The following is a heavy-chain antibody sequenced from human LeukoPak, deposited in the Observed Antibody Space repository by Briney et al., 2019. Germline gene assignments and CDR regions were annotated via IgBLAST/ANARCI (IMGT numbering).Heavy chain of an antibody. CDR3: AKDPEYYYDSSGYNYFDY. Sequence: GGSLRLSCAASGFTFSSYAMSWVRQAPGKGLEWVSTISGSGGKTYYADSVKGRFTISRDNSKNTLYLQMNSLRAEDTAVYYCAKDPEYYYDSSGYNYFDYWGQGTLVTVSS. V-gene: IGHV3-23*01. CDR2: ISGSGGKT. J-gene: IGHJ4*02. CDR1: GFTFSSYA. D-gene: IGHD3-22*01.